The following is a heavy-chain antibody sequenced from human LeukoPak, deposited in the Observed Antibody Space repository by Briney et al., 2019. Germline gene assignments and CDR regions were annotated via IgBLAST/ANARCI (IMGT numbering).Heavy chain of an antibody. CDR1: GFTFSSYA. CDR2: ISGSGGST. CDR3: ATAQDIVATIDFGANYYYYGMDV. J-gene: IGHJ6*02. Sequence: GGSLRLSCAASGFTFSSYAMSWVRQAPGKGLEWVSAISGSGGSTYYADSVKGRFTISRDNSKNTLYLQMNSLRAEDTAVYYCATAQDIVATIDFGANYYYYGMDVWGQGTTVTVSS. D-gene: IGHD5-12*01. V-gene: IGHV3-23*01.